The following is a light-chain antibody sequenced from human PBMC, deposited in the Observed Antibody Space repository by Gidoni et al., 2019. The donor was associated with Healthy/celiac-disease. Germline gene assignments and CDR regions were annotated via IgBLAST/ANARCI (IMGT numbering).Light chain of an antibody. CDR2: AAS. V-gene: IGKV1-12*01. Sequence: DIQMTQSPPSVSASVGDRAPTTCRASQGISSWLAWYQQKPGKAPELLPYAASSLQIGVPSRVSGSGSGTDFTLTISSLQPEGFATYYCQQANSFPLTFXGXTRVEIQ. CDR1: QGISSW. J-gene: IGKJ4*01. CDR3: QQANSFPLT.